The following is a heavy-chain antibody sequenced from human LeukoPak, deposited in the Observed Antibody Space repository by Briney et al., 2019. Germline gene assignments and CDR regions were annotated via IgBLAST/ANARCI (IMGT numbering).Heavy chain of an antibody. CDR2: IKSKTDGGTT. D-gene: IGHD5-12*01. CDR3: TTDGRHSGYLWVDY. Sequence: GGSLRLSCAASGFTFSNAWMSWVRQAPGKGLEWVGRIKSKTDGGTTDYAAPVKGRFTISRDDSKNTLYLQMNSLKTEDTAVYYCTTDGRHSGYLWVDYWGQGTLVTVSS. J-gene: IGHJ4*02. V-gene: IGHV3-15*01. CDR1: GFTFSNAW.